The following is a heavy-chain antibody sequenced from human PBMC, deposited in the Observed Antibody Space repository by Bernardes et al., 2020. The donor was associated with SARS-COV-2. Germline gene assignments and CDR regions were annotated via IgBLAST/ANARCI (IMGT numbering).Heavy chain of an antibody. Sequence: SETLSLTCAVYGGSFSGYYWSWIRQPPGKGLEWIGEINHSGSTNYNPSLKSRVTISVDTSKNQFSLKLSSVTAADTAVYYCARGPLNPYCSSTSCKRLYYYYYGMDVWGQGTTVTVSS. CDR3: ARGPLNPYCSSTSCKRLYYYYYGMDV. CDR1: GGSFSGYY. V-gene: IGHV4-34*01. D-gene: IGHD2-2*01. J-gene: IGHJ6*02. CDR2: INHSGST.